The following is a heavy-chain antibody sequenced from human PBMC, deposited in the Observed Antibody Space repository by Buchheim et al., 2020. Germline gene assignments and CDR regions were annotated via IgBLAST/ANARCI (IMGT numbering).Heavy chain of an antibody. CDR2: ISYDGSNK. Sequence: QVQLVESGGGVVQPGRSLRLSCAASGFTFSSYAMYWVRQAPGKGLEWVAVISYDGSNKYYADSVKGRFTISRDNSKNTLYLQMNSLRAEDTAVCYCARGLLQWELSYWGQGTL. CDR1: GFTFSSYA. CDR3: ARGLLQWELSY. J-gene: IGHJ4*02. D-gene: IGHD1-26*01. V-gene: IGHV3-30-3*01.